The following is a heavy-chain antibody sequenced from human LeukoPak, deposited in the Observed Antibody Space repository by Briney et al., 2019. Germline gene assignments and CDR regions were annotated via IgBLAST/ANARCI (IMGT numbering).Heavy chain of an antibody. CDR1: GYSISSGYY. D-gene: IGHD2-15*01. CDR2: INHSGNT. V-gene: IGHV4-38-2*02. Sequence: SETLSLTCTVSGYSISSGYYWAWMRQPPGKGLEWIGSINHSGNTYYNPSPKSRVTVSVDTSKNQVSLRLSSVTAADTAVYYCARVCSSGRCLDYWGQGTLVTVSS. CDR3: ARVCSSGRCLDY. J-gene: IGHJ4*02.